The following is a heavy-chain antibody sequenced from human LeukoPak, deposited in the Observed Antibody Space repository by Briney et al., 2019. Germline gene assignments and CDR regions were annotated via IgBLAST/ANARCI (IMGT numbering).Heavy chain of an antibody. CDR3: ARAMVRGVRGDY. CDR1: GYTFTSYG. J-gene: IGHJ4*02. D-gene: IGHD3-10*01. Sequence: ASVEVSCKASGYTFTSYGISWVRQAPGQGLEGMGWISAYNGNTNYAQKSQGRVTMTTDTSTSTAYMELRSLRSDDTAVYYCARAMVRGVRGDYWGQGTLVTVSS. CDR2: ISAYNGNT. V-gene: IGHV1-18*04.